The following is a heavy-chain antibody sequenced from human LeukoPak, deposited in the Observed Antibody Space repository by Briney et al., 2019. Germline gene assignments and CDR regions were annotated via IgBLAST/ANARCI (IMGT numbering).Heavy chain of an antibody. V-gene: IGHV5-51*01. CDR3: ARTNYDILTGYYTGVVYFDY. Sequence: GESLKISCKGSGYSFTSYWIGWVRQMPGKGLEWMGIIYPGDSDTRYSLSFQGQVTISADKSINTAYLQWSSLKASDTAMYYCARTNYDILTGYYTGVVYFDYWGQGTMVTVSS. J-gene: IGHJ4*02. CDR1: GYSFTSYW. D-gene: IGHD3-9*01. CDR2: IYPGDSDT.